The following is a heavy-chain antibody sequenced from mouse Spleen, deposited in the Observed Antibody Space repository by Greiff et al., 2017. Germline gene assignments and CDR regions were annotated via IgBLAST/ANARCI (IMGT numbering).Heavy chain of an antibody. J-gene: IGHJ2*01. Sequence: EVQLVESGGGLVKPGGSLKLSCAASGFTFSSYAMSWVRQSPEKRLEWVAEISSGGSYTYYPDTVTGRFTISRDNAKNTLYVEMSSLRSEDTAMYYCARVGYGKGYFDYWGQGTTLTVSS. V-gene: IGHV5-9-4*01. CDR1: GFTFSSYA. CDR2: ISSGGSYT. CDR3: ARVGYGKGYFDY. D-gene: IGHD2-10*02.